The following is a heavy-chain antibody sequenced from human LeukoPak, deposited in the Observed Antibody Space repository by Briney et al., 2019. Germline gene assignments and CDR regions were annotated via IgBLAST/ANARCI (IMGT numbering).Heavy chain of an antibody. J-gene: IGHJ5*02. Sequence: PSETLSLTCAVYGGSFRGYYWSWIRQPPGKGLEWIGEINHSGSTNYNPSLKSRVTISVDTSKNQFSLKLSSVTAADTAVYYCARGRLRVTIFGPYNWFDPWGQGTLVTVSS. CDR2: INHSGST. D-gene: IGHD3-3*01. V-gene: IGHV4-34*01. CDR3: ARGRLRVTIFGPYNWFDP. CDR1: GGSFRGYY.